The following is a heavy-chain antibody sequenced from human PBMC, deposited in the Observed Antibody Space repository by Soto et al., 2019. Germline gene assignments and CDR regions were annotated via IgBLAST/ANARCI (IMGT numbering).Heavy chain of an antibody. D-gene: IGHD2-15*01. Sequence: VKFSCKASGGTFSSYAISWVRQAPGQGLEWMGGIIPIFGTANYAQKFQGRVTITADKSTSTAYMELSSLRSEATAVYYCARGEENLVLHYGMAVWGQGTTVTVSS. CDR3: ARGEENLVLHYGMAV. J-gene: IGHJ6*02. CDR2: IIPIFGTA. CDR1: GGTFSSYA. V-gene: IGHV1-69*06.